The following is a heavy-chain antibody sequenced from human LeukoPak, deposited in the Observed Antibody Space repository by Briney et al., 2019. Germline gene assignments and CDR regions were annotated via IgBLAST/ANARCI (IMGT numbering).Heavy chain of an antibody. D-gene: IGHD1-26*01. J-gene: IGHJ5*02. Sequence: SETLSLTCAVSGGSISSNNWWIWVRQSPEKGLEWIGEIYHDGSTNYIPSLKSRVTISMDKSKNQLSLKLNFVTAADTAVYYCAREWELKGHWFDPWGQGTLVTVSS. CDR2: IYHDGST. CDR3: AREWELKGHWFDP. CDR1: GGSISSNNW. V-gene: IGHV4-4*02.